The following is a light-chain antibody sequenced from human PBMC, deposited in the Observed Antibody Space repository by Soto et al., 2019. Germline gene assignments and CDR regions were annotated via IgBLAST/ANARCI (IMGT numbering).Light chain of an antibody. J-gene: IGKJ2*01. Sequence: EVVLTQSPDTLSLFPGERATLSCRASQRVSSTYFAWYRQKPGQPPSLLIYGASNRATGVPDRFSGSGSGTDFTLTISRLEPEDFAVYYCQQYGSSPRGYTFGQGTKLEIK. V-gene: IGKV3-20*01. CDR1: QRVSSTY. CDR2: GAS. CDR3: QQYGSSPRGYT.